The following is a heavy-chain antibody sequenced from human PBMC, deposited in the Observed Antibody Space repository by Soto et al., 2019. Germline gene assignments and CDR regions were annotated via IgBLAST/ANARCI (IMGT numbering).Heavy chain of an antibody. Sequence: SLRLSCAAXGFIFSTYAMHWVRQPPGKGLEWVAVISYDGNTKDYADSVKGRFSISRDNSKNTVYLQMSSLRTEDTAVYYCARPGSGYDVLTGRYFYYYHIVDVWGQGTTVTVSS. V-gene: IGHV3-30-3*01. CDR1: GFIFSTYA. J-gene: IGHJ6*02. CDR2: ISYDGNTK. D-gene: IGHD3-9*01. CDR3: ARPGSGYDVLTGRYFYYYHIVDV.